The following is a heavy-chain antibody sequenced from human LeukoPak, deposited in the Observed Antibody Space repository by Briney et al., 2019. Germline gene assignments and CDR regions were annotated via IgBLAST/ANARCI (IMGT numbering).Heavy chain of an antibody. Sequence: SGTLSLTCTVSGGSISSYYWSWIRQPAGKGLEWIGRIYTSGSTNYNPSLKSRVTMSVDTSKNQFSLKLSSVTAADTAVYYCARDFYGSGSYYIDYWGQGTLVTVSS. V-gene: IGHV4-4*07. CDR3: ARDFYGSGSYYIDY. CDR1: GGSISSYY. CDR2: IYTSGST. J-gene: IGHJ4*02. D-gene: IGHD3-10*01.